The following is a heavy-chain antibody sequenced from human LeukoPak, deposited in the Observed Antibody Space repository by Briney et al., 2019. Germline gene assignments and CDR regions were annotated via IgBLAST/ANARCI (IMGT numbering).Heavy chain of an antibody. J-gene: IGHJ3*02. CDR2: FSSSSSSYI. V-gene: IGHV3-21*01. CDR3: ARWGSLTLIDAFDI. Sequence: GGSLRLSCAASGFTFSSYSMNWVRQAPGKGLEWVSSFSSSSSSYIYYADSVKGRFTISRDNAKNSLYLQMNSLRAEDTAVYYCARWGSLTLIDAFDIWGQGTMVTVSS. CDR1: GFTFSSYS. D-gene: IGHD3-9*01.